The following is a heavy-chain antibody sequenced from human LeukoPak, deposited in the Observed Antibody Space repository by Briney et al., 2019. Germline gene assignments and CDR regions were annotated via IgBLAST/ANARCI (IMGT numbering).Heavy chain of an antibody. CDR2: IYSGGST. CDR3: ARAYYDILTGYYPFDY. Sequence: GGSLRLSCAASGFTVSSNCMSWVRQAPGKGLEWVSVIYSGGSTYYADSVKGRFTISRDNSKNTLYLQMNSLRAEDTAVYYCARAYYDILTGYYPFDYWGQGTLVTVSS. J-gene: IGHJ4*02. D-gene: IGHD3-9*01. V-gene: IGHV3-66*01. CDR1: GFTVSSNC.